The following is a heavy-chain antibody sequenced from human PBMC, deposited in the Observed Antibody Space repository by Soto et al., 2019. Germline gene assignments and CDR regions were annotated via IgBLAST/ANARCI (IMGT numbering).Heavy chain of an antibody. D-gene: IGHD4-17*01. V-gene: IGHV4-30-2*01. CDR2: IYHSGST. J-gene: IGHJ5*02. CDR3: AREVDYGEKWFDP. CDR1: GGSISSGGYS. Sequence: KPSETLSLTCAVSGGSISSGGYSWSWIRQPPGKGLEWIGYIYHSGSTKYNPSLKSRVTISVDTSKNQFSLKLSSVTAADTAVYYCAREVDYGEKWFDPWGQGTLVTVSS.